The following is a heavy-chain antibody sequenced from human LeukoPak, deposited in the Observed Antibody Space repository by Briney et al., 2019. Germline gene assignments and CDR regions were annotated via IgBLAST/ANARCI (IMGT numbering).Heavy chain of an antibody. V-gene: IGHV3-9*03. CDR1: GFTFDDYA. Sequence: SGRSLRLSCAVSGFTFDDYAMHWVRQAPGKGLGWVSGISRNSGSIGYADSVKGRFTISRDNAKNSLYLQMNSLRAEDMALYYCAKDSNYDFWSGYLFDYWGQGTLVTVSS. D-gene: IGHD3-3*01. CDR3: AKDSNYDFWSGYLFDY. J-gene: IGHJ4*02. CDR2: ISRNSGSI.